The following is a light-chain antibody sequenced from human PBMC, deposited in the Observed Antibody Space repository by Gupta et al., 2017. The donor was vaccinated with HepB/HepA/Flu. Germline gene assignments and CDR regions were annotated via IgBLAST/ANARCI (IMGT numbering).Light chain of an antibody. CDR2: NVS. J-gene: IGLJ2*01. CDR3: SSYTYTTTLVV. CDR1: SSDY. V-gene: IGLV2-14*03. Sequence: QSALTQPASLSGSPGQSITISFTGTSSDYVPWYQQYPGKAPKLLIYNVSDRPSGVSYRFSGSKSGTTASLSIAGLQTEDEAYYYCSSYTYTTTLVVFGGGTKLTVL.